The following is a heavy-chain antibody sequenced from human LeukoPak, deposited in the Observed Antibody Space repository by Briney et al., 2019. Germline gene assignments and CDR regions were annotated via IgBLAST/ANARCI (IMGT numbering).Heavy chain of an antibody. J-gene: IGHJ1*01. CDR1: GFTFSTYS. CDR3: ATYSTRNAREFQS. CDR2: IKTDASEK. V-gene: IGHV3-7*01. D-gene: IGHD4-11*01. Sequence: GGSLRLSCAASGFTFSTYSMNWVRQAPGKGLEWVANIKTDASEKYYADSVKGRFTISRDNAKMSLYLQMNSLRVEDTAVYYCATYSTRNAREFQSWGQGTLVTVSS.